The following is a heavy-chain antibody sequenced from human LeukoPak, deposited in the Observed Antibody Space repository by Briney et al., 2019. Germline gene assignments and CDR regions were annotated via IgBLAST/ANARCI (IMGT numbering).Heavy chain of an antibody. J-gene: IGHJ1*01. CDR3: ARVADSSGWYRAEYSQH. V-gene: IGHV1-2*02. D-gene: IGHD6-19*01. Sequence: GASVKVSCKASGYTFTGYYMHWVRQAPGQGLEWMGWINPNSGGTNYAQKFQGRVTMTRDTSISTAYMELSRLRSDDTAVYYCARVADSSGWYRAEYSQHWGQGTLVTVSS. CDR1: GYTFTGYY. CDR2: INPNSGGT.